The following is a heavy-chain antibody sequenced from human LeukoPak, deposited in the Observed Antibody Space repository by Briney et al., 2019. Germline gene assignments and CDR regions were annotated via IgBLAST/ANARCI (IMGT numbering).Heavy chain of an antibody. CDR2: INLCGGST. Sequence: ASVKLSCNASGYTFTSCNMHWVRHRHAPGLEWMGIINLCGGSTSYAQKFHGRVTMTRDMSTSTVYKELSSLRSEDTAVYYGARSGYCSGGSCYSFYPDYWGQGTLVTVSS. D-gene: IGHD2-15*01. V-gene: IGHV1-46*01. CDR3: ARSGYCSGGSCYSFYPDY. J-gene: IGHJ4*02. CDR1: GYTFTSCN.